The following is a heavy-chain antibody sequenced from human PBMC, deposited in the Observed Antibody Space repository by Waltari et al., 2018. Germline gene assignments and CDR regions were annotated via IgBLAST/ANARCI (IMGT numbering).Heavy chain of an antibody. CDR1: GGPISSNPYY. D-gene: IGHD2-21*01. Sequence: QLQLQESGPRLAKPSETLSLPCTVSGGPISSNPYYWVWIRQPPGKGLEWIGSIYYSGSTYYNPSLKSRVTIAVDTAKNQVSLKLTSVSAADTAVYYCARDVDMSFYYYMDVWGKGTTVTISS. CDR3: ARDVDMSFYYYMDV. CDR2: IYYSGST. J-gene: IGHJ6*03. V-gene: IGHV4-39*07.